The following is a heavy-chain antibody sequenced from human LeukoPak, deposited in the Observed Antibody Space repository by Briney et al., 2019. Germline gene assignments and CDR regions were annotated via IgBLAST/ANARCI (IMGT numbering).Heavy chain of an antibody. D-gene: IGHD3-10*01. CDR1: GGTFSSYS. V-gene: IGHV1-69*05. Sequence: SVKVSCKASGGTFSSYSLSWVRQAPGQGLEWMGGSNPMTTMPFYAQNFQDRVTITTDESTTTAYMGPSSLRSEHTAVYYCARGYYGTGSYYNVDYWGQGTLVTVSS. CDR2: SNPMTTMP. J-gene: IGHJ4*02. CDR3: ARGYYGTGSYYNVDY.